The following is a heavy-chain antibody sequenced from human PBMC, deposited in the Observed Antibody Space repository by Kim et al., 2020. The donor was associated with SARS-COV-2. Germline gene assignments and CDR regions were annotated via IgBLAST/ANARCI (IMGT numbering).Heavy chain of an antibody. V-gene: IGHV4-59*01. Sequence: SETLSLTCTVSGGSISSYYWSWIRQPPGKGLEWIGYIYYSGSTNYNPSLKSRVTISVDTSKNQFSLKLSSVTAADTAVYYCASYSSGWRHNWVDPWGQGT. CDR3: ASYSSGWRHNWVDP. CDR2: IYYSGST. D-gene: IGHD6-19*01. CDR1: GGSISSYY. J-gene: IGHJ5*02.